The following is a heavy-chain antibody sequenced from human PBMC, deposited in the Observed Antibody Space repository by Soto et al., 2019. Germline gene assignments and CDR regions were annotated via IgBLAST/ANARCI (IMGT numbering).Heavy chain of an antibody. CDR1: GFTFSNYG. CDR2: ISSGGGNT. J-gene: IGHJ4*02. D-gene: IGHD2-8*01. V-gene: IGHV3-23*01. CDR3: ARDNGTPETGQDFDN. Sequence: EVQLLESGGGLVQPGGSLRLSCGGSGFTFSNYGMSWVRQAPGKGLEWVSTISSGGGNTHYADSVRGRFTISRDNSKRTLYLQLNSLRAEDTAVYYCARDNGTPETGQDFDNWGQGTLVSVSS.